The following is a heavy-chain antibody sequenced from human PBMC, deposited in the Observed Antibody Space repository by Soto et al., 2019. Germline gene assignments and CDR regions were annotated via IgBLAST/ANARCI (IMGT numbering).Heavy chain of an antibody. CDR1: GLNFCSEA. CDR3: AKDLHTTFGVIIRGSGLDV. Sequence: GGSLRLSCTASGLNFCSEAMTWVRQIPRKGQEWVAGISGSGFGAYHADSVKGRFTISRDNSKNTVFLQMNSLRPEDTAVYYCAKDLHTTFGVIIRGSGLDVWGQGTTVTVSS. J-gene: IGHJ6*02. V-gene: IGHV3-23*01. D-gene: IGHD3-3*01. CDR2: ISGSGFGA.